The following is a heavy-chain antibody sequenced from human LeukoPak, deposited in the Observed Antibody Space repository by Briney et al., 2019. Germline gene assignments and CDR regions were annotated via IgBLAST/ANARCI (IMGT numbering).Heavy chain of an antibody. V-gene: IGHV3-23*01. CDR3: AKEAYYDFWSGYYYFDY. CDR2: ISGSGGST. Sequence: PGGSLRPSCAASGFTFSSYAMSWVRQAPGKGLEWVSAISGSGGSTYYADSVKGRFTISRDNSKNTLYLQMNSLRAEDTAVYYCAKEAYYDFWSGYYYFDYWGQGTLVTVSS. CDR1: GFTFSSYA. J-gene: IGHJ4*02. D-gene: IGHD3-3*01.